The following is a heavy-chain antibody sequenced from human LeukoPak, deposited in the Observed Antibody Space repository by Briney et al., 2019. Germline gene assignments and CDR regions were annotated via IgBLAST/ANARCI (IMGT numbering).Heavy chain of an antibody. V-gene: IGHV3-23*01. Sequence: GESLKISCAASGFAFSNYAMTWVRQAPGKGLEWVSAITGSGGSTNYADSVKGRFTISRDNSKNTLYLQMNSLRAEDTAVYYCAKSRLWEILLSSDAFDIWGQGTMVTVFS. CDR2: ITGSGGST. CDR1: GFAFSNYA. J-gene: IGHJ3*02. CDR3: AKSRLWEILLSSDAFDI. D-gene: IGHD1-26*01.